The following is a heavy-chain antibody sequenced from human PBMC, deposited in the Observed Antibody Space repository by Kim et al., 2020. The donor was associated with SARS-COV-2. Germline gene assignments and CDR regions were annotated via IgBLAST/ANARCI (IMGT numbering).Heavy chain of an antibody. Sequence: SETLSLTCTVSGGSISSYYWSWIRQPPGKGLEWIGYIYYSGSTNYNPSLKSRVTISVDTSKNQFSLKLSSVTAADTAVYYCASLPAAMGVYYFDYWGQGTLVTVSS. CDR3: ASLPAAMGVYYFDY. V-gene: IGHV4-59*13. D-gene: IGHD2-2*01. CDR1: GGSISSYY. CDR2: IYYSGST. J-gene: IGHJ4*02.